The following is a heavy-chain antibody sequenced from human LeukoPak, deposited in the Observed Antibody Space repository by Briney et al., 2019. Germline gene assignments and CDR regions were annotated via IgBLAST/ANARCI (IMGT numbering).Heavy chain of an antibody. CDR1: GYTFTSYG. D-gene: IGHD1-26*01. J-gene: IGHJ6*03. Sequence: GASVKVSCKASGYTFTSYGISWVRQAPGQGLEWMGWISAYNGNTNYAQKLQGRVTMTTDTSTSTAYMELSSLRSEDTAVYYCARGLSQHEKVVGNYYYYYMDVWGKGTTVTISS. CDR3: ARGLSQHEKVVGNYYYYYMDV. CDR2: ISAYNGNT. V-gene: IGHV1-18*01.